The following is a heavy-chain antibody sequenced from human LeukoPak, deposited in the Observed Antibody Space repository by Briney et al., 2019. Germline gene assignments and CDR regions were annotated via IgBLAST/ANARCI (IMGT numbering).Heavy chain of an antibody. V-gene: IGHV1-18*01. CDR2: INPNSGGT. Sequence: GASVKVSCKASGYTFTSYGISWVRQAPGQGLEWMGWINPNSGGTNYAQKFQGRVTMTRDMSTSTVYMELSSLRFEDTAVYYCARAWGVVVAAPLDYWGQGTLVTVSS. J-gene: IGHJ4*02. D-gene: IGHD2-15*01. CDR3: ARAWGVVVAAPLDY. CDR1: GYTFTSYG.